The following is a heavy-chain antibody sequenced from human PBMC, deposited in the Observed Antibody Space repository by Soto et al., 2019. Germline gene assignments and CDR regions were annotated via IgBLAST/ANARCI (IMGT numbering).Heavy chain of an antibody. CDR2: INHGGST. CDR1: GGSFSGYY. V-gene: IGHV4-34*01. CDR3: ATKYCSGGSCYARAHYYYMDV. J-gene: IGHJ6*03. Sequence: SETLSLTCAVYGGSFSGYYWSWIRQPPGKGLEWIGEINHGGSTNYNPSLKSRVTISVDTSKNQFSLKLSSVTAADTAVYYCATKYCSGGSCYARAHYYYMDVWGKGTTVTVSS. D-gene: IGHD2-15*01.